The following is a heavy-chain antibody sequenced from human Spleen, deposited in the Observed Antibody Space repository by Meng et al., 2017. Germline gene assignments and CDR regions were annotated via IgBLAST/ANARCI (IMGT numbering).Heavy chain of an antibody. V-gene: IGHV4-39*01. D-gene: IGHD6-19*01. CDR3: ARGTRLVKY. J-gene: IGHJ4*02. Sequence: QPQLQESGPGLVKPSEALSLTCSVSGGSISTSGYYWGWIRQPPGKGLEWIGSIGHSGITYYTPSLKSRVTVSIDTSKSQFSLKLTSVTAADTAVYYCARGTRLVKYWGQGTLVTVSS. CDR1: GGSISTSGYY. CDR2: IGHSGIT.